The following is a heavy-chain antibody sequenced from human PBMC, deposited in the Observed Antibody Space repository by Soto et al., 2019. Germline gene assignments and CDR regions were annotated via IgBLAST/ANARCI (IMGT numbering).Heavy chain of an antibody. CDR2: ISQSGST. CDR3: ARGSGIAVIPGELEDVHYDY. Sequence: QMQLQQWGAGLLKPSETLSLTCAVYGQSFSGHTWSWIRQSPGKGLEWMGEISQSGSTYYNPSLKTRVTISADASKHQFSLTLNSVTAEDTGVFYCARGSGIAVIPGELEDVHYDYWGQGTLLRVSS. V-gene: IGHV4-34*01. CDR1: GQSFSGHT. J-gene: IGHJ4*02. D-gene: IGHD2-2*01.